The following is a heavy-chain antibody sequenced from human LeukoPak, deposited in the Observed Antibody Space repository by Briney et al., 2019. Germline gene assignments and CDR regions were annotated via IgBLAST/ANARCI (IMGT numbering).Heavy chain of an antibody. J-gene: IGHJ4*02. CDR3: AKDKHCSGGSCLLDY. CDR1: GFTFSSYA. Sequence: GGSLRLSCAASGFTFSSYAMSWVRQAPGKGLEWVSAISGGGGSTYYADSVKGRFTISRDNSKNTLYLQMNSLRAEDTAVYYCAKDKHCSGGSCLLDYWGQGTLVTVSS. V-gene: IGHV3-23*01. D-gene: IGHD2-15*01. CDR2: ISGGGGST.